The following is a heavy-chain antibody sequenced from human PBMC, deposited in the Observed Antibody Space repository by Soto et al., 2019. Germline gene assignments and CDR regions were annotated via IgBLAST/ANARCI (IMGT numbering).Heavy chain of an antibody. Sequence: ASVKVSCKASGYTFTSYAMHWVRQAPGQRLEWMGWINAGNGNTKYSQKFQGRVTITRDTSASTAYMELSGLRSEDTAVYYCARAFIAAAGTGFDYWGQGTLVTVSS. V-gene: IGHV1-3*01. J-gene: IGHJ4*02. CDR2: INAGNGNT. CDR1: GYTFTSYA. D-gene: IGHD6-13*01. CDR3: ARAFIAAAGTGFDY.